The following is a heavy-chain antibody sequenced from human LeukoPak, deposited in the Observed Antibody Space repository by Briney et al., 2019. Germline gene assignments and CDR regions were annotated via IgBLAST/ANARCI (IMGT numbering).Heavy chain of an antibody. CDR2: TNPNSGDT. CDR3: ARDRSELMITFGGVIVNYFDP. D-gene: IGHD3-16*02. J-gene: IGHJ5*02. Sequence: ASVKVSCKASAYTCTDYYMHWVRQAPGQGLEWMGRTNPNSGDTNYAPKFQGRVTMTRDTPISTAYMELSRLRSDDTAVYYCARDRSELMITFGGVIVNYFDPWGQGTLVTVSS. V-gene: IGHV1-2*06. CDR1: AYTCTDYY.